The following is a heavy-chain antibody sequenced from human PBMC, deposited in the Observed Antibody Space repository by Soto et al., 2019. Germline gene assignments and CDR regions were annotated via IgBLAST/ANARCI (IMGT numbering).Heavy chain of an antibody. V-gene: IGHV3-30-3*01. CDR3: ARDREPDGIWTFDS. D-gene: IGHD3-9*01. Sequence: GGSLRLSCAAAGFTCSSYAMHWVRQAPGKGLEWVAVISYDGSNKYYADSVKGRFTISRDNSKNTLFLQMNSLGVEDTALYYCARDREPDGIWTFDSWGQGTLVTVSS. J-gene: IGHJ4*02. CDR2: ISYDGSNK. CDR1: GFTCSSYA.